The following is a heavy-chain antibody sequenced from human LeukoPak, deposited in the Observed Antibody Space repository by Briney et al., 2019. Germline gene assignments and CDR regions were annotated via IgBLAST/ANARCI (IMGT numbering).Heavy chain of an antibody. D-gene: IGHD3-10*01. CDR2: ISSSGSTI. CDR3: GRGRRETVRGLFKENSKH. CDR1: GFTFSSYE. V-gene: IGHV3-48*03. J-gene: IGHJ1*01. Sequence: GGSLRLSCAASGFTFSSYEMNWVRQAPGKGLEWVSYISSSGSTIYYADSVKGRFTISRDNAKNSLYLQMNSLRAEDTAVYYCGRGRRETVRGLFKENSKHWARATLFTASS.